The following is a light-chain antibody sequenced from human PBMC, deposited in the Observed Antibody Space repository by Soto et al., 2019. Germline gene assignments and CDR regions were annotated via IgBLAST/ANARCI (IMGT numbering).Light chain of an antibody. CDR1: QTISSW. J-gene: IGKJ5*01. CDR2: KAS. Sequence: DIRMTQSPSTRSGSVGDRVTITCRASQTISSWLAWYQQKPGKAPKLLIYKASTLKSGVPSRFSGSGSGTEFTLTISSLQSEDFAVYYCQQYSNWPPINFGQGTRLEIK. V-gene: IGKV1-5*03. CDR3: QQYSNWPPIN.